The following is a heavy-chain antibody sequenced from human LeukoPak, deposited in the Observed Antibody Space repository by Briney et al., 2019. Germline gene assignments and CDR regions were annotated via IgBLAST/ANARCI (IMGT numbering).Heavy chain of an antibody. D-gene: IGHD6-6*01. Sequence: GGSLRLSCAASGFTFSGYWMTWVRQAPWTGLGWVTYMNEDGSEIYYVDTVKGRFTISRDNGKNSLYLQMNSLRADDTAVYYCARGVYAFDVWGQGTMVTVSS. CDR3: ARGVYAFDV. V-gene: IGHV3-7*01. J-gene: IGHJ3*01. CDR1: GFTFSGYW. CDR2: MNEDGSEI.